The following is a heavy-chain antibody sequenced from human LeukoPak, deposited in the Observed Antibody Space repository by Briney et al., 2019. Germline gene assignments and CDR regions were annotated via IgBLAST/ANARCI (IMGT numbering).Heavy chain of an antibody. D-gene: IGHD6-19*01. CDR3: ARWKIGSGWYFILYYGMDV. J-gene: IGHJ6*02. Sequence: SSETLSLTCAVYGGSFSGYYWSWIRQPPGKGLEWIGEINHSGSTNYNPSLKSRVTKSVDTSKNQFSLKLSSVTAADTAVYYCARWKIGSGWYFILYYGMDVWGQGTTVTVSS. CDR1: GGSFSGYY. CDR2: INHSGST. V-gene: IGHV4-34*01.